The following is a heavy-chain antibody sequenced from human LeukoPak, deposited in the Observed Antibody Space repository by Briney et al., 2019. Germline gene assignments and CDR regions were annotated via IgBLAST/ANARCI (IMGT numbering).Heavy chain of an antibody. CDR1: GFTFSSYA. CDR2: ISGGGGST. D-gene: IGHD2-15*01. V-gene: IGHV3-23*01. J-gene: IGHJ4*02. CDR3: AKVGESGGVWKYYFDY. Sequence: GSLRLSCAASGFTFSSYAMSWVRQAPGKGLEWVSGISGGGGSTYYADSVKGRFTISRDNSKNTLYLQMNSLRAEDTAVYYCAKVGESGGVWKYYFDYWGQGTLVTVSS.